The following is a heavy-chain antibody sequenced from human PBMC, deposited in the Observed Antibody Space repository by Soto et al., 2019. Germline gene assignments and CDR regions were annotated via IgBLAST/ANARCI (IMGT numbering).Heavy chain of an antibody. D-gene: IGHD3-22*01. Sequence: GESLKISCKGSGYSFTSYWIGWVRQMPGKGLEWMGIIYPGDSDTRYSPSFQGQVTISADKSISAAYLQWSSLKASDTAMYYCARHPSYYYDYMDVWGQGTTVTVSS. CDR1: GYSFTSYW. J-gene: IGHJ6*02. V-gene: IGHV5-51*01. CDR2: IYPGDSDT. CDR3: ARHPSYYYDYMDV.